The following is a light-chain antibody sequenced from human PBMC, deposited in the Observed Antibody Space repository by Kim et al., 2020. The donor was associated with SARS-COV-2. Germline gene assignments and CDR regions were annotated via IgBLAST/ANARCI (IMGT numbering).Light chain of an antibody. CDR1: QIFLDSSTSENY. Sequence: ATINCKSSQIFLDSSTSENYLAWYQQKPGQSSRLLIYWASTRESGVPDRFSGSGSGTDFTLTISSLQAEEVAVYYCHQYYGVPWPFGQGTKVEIK. CDR2: WAS. CDR3: HQYYGVPWP. V-gene: IGKV4-1*01. J-gene: IGKJ1*01.